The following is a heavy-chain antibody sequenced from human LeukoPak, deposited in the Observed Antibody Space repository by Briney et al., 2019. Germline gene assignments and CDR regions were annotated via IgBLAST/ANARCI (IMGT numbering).Heavy chain of an antibody. Sequence: GGYLRLSCAASGTSLNIYTMSWVRQAPGKGLEWVSTISSSSTSIYYADSVKGRFTISRENAKNSLYLQMNSVRAGDTAVYYCAREIYSNYQGDGLDVWGQGTTVTVSS. V-gene: IGHV3-21*01. D-gene: IGHD4-11*01. CDR3: AREIYSNYQGDGLDV. J-gene: IGHJ6*02. CDR2: ISSSSTSI. CDR1: GTSLNIYT.